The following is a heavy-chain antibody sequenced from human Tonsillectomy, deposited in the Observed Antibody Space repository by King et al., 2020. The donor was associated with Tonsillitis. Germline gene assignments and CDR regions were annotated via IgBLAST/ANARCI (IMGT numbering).Heavy chain of an antibody. CDR2: ISYDGSSK. J-gene: IGHJ4*02. CDR3: ANVDYGSGSYYS. D-gene: IGHD3-10*01. Sequence: VQLVESGGGVVQPGRSLRLSCAASGFTFSSYGMHWVRQAPGKGLEWVAVISYDGSSKYYADSVKGRFTISRDNSKNTLYLQMNSLRAEDTAVYYCANVDYGSGSYYSWGQGTLVTVSS. CDR1: GFTFSSYG. V-gene: IGHV3-30*18.